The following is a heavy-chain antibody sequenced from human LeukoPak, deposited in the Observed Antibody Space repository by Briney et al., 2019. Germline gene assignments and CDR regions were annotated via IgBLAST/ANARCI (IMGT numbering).Heavy chain of an antibody. Sequence: GGSLRLSCAVSGFTFRGFWMSWSRQAPGKGLEWVASINSDGSGGYYADVVKGRFTISRDNAKNSLYLQINSLRAEDTAVYYCARSSYSSSSSVWGQGTMVTVSS. V-gene: IGHV3-7*03. CDR3: ARSSYSSSSSV. J-gene: IGHJ3*01. CDR2: INSDGSGG. D-gene: IGHD6-6*01. CDR1: GFTFRGFW.